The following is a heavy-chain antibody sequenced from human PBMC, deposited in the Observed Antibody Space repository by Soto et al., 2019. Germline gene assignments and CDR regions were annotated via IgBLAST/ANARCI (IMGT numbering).Heavy chain of an antibody. D-gene: IGHD6-13*01. J-gene: IGHJ4*02. CDR1: GGSINSYY. CDR3: ARGFGSTWYYFDY. Sequence: ETLSLTCTVSGGSINSYYWSWIRQPAGKGLEWIGRIYTSGTTNYNPSLKSRVTMSVDTSDNHFSLKLSSVTAADTAVYYCARGFGSTWYYFDYWGQGTLVTVSS. CDR2: IYTSGTT. V-gene: IGHV4-4*07.